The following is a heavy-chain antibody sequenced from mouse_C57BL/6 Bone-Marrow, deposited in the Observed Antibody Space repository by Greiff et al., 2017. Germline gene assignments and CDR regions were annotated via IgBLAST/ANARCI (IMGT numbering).Heavy chain of an antibody. CDR1: GFTFSSYA. CDR2: ISDGGSYT. CDR3: ARPRYDDVAWFAY. D-gene: IGHD2-14*01. V-gene: IGHV5-4*01. Sequence: EVQLVESGGGLVKPGGSLKLSCAASGFTFSSYAMSWVRQTPEKRLEWVATISDGGSYTYYPDNVKGRFTLSRDNAKNNLYLQMSHLKSEDTAMYYCARPRYDDVAWFAYWGQGTLVTVSA. J-gene: IGHJ3*01.